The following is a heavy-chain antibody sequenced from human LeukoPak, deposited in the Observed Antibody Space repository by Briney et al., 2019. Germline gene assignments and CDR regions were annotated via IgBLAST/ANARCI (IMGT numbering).Heavy chain of an antibody. Sequence: GGSLRLSCAASGFTFSSYAMHWVRQAPGKGLEWVAVISYDGSNKYYADSVKGRFTISRDNSKNTLYLQMNSLRAEDTAVYYCARSFGWRQWLAYFDYWGQGTLVTVSS. CDR3: ARSFGWRQWLAYFDY. D-gene: IGHD6-19*01. CDR2: ISYDGSNK. V-gene: IGHV3-30*04. CDR1: GFTFSSYA. J-gene: IGHJ4*02.